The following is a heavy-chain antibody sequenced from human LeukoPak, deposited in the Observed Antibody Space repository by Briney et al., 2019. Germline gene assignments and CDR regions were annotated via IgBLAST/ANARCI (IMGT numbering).Heavy chain of an antibody. D-gene: IGHD2-2*01. J-gene: IGHJ4*02. CDR1: GGSFSGYY. CDR2: INHSGST. V-gene: IGHV4-34*01. CDR3: ARGLVVPAAIPFDY. Sequence: PSETLSLTCAVYGGSFSGYYWSWIRQPPGKGLEWIGEINHSGSTNYNPSLKSRVTISVDTSKNQFSLKLSSVTAADTAVYYCARGLVVPAAIPFDYWGQGTLVTVSS.